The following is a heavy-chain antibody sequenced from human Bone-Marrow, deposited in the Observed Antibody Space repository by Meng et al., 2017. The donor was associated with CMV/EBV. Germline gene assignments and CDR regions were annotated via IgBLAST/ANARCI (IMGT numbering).Heavy chain of an antibody. J-gene: IGHJ6*02. V-gene: IGHV1-69*04. CDR1: GGTFSSYT. Sequence: SVKVSCKASGGTFSSYTISWVRQAPGQGLEWMGRIIPILGIANYAQKFQGRVTITADKSTSTAYMELSSLRSEDTAVYYCARDGKDIVASYYYYGMDGWGQGTTVTVSS. CDR3: ARDGKDIVASYYYYGMDG. D-gene: IGHD5-12*01. CDR2: IIPILGIA.